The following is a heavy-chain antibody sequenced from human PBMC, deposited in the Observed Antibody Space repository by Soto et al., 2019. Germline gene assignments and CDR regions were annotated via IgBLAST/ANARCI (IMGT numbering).Heavy chain of an antibody. CDR3: ASLGSGYDY. D-gene: IGHD3-10*01. V-gene: IGHV4-59*02. CDR1: GGSVRSHY. J-gene: IGHJ4*02. CDR2: IYYTGVT. Sequence: QVQLQESGPGLVRPSETLSLTCTVSGGSVRSHYWSWIRQPPGKGLEWIAYIYYTGVTNFKTSLKSRLTISLDTSKNHVSLNLSSVTAADTAVYYCASLGSGYDYWGQGTLVSVTS.